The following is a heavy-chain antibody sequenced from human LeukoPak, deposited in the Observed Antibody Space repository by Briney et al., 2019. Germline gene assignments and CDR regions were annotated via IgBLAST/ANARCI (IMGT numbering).Heavy chain of an antibody. CDR3: ARVTGYSSGWKGPADY. CDR1: GGSISSYY. CDR2: IYYIGST. Sequence: SETLSLTCTVSGGSISSYYWSWIRQPPGKGLEWIGYIYYIGSTNYNPSLKSRVTISVDTSKNQFSLKLSSVAAADTAVYYCARVTGYSSGWKGPADYWGQGTLVTVSS. V-gene: IGHV4-59*01. J-gene: IGHJ4*02. D-gene: IGHD6-19*01.